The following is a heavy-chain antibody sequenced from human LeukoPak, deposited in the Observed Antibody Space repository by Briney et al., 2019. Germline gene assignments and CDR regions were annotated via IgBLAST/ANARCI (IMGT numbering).Heavy chain of an antibody. D-gene: IGHD2-2*01. CDR1: GGSISSYY. CDR2: ISHGGTT. CDR3: TRESRPFCPFAY. V-gene: IGHV4-4*02. Sequence: PSETLSLTCPVSGGSISSYYWSWVRQPPGKGLDWIGEISHGGTTNYNPSLRSQVAMSLDRANNQFSLSLTSVTAADTAVYYCTRESRPFCPFAYWGQGGLVTVSS. J-gene: IGHJ4*02.